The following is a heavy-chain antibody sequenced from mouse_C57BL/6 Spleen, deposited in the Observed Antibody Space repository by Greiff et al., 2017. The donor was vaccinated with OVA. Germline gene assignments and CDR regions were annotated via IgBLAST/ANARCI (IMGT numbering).Heavy chain of an antibody. D-gene: IGHD1-1*01. Sequence: VQLQQSGPELVKPGASVKISCKASGYAFSSSWMNWVKQRPGKGLEWIGRIYPGDGDTNYNGKFKGKATLTADKSSSTAYMQLSSLSSEDSAVYFCADYYGSSDEYYFDYWGQGTTLTVSS. J-gene: IGHJ2*01. CDR3: ADYYGSSDEYYFDY. CDR1: GYAFSSSW. CDR2: IYPGDGDT. V-gene: IGHV1-82*01.